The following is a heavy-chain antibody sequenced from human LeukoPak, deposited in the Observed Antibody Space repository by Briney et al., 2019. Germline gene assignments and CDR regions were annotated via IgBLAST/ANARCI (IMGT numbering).Heavy chain of an antibody. D-gene: IGHD2-15*01. CDR3: ATARGGY. Sequence: PGGSLRLSCAASGFTFSSYAMSWVRQAPGKGLEWVSGTTTSGGNTYYADSVKGRFTISRDNSKSTLSLQMTSLRAEDTAVYYCATARGGYWGQGTLVTVSS. V-gene: IGHV3-23*01. J-gene: IGHJ4*02. CDR1: GFTFSSYA. CDR2: TTTSGGNT.